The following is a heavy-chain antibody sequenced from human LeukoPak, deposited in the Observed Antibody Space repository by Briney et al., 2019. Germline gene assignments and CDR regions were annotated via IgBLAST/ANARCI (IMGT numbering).Heavy chain of an antibody. CDR1: GFTFSSYG. D-gene: IGHD3-22*01. V-gene: IGHV3-33*01. J-gene: IGHJ3*02. CDR3: ARDLSGYYSPDAFDI. CDR2: IWYDGSNK. Sequence: GGSLRLSCAASGFTFSSYGMHWVRQAPGKGLEWVAVIWYDGSNKYYADSVKGRFTISRDNSKNTLYLQMNSLGAEDTAVYYCARDLSGYYSPDAFDIWGQGTMVTVSS.